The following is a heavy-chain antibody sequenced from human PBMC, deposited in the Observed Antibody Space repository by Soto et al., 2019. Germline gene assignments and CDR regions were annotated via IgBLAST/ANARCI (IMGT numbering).Heavy chain of an antibody. CDR2: ISGSGGST. D-gene: IGHD3-3*01. CDR3: AKFNFWSGYSPNYYYYGMDV. Sequence: PGGSLRLSCAASGFTFSSYAMSWVRQAPGKGLEWVSAISGSGGSTYYADSVKGRFTISRDNSKNTLYLQMNSLRAEDTAVYYCAKFNFWSGYSPNYYYYGMDVWGQGTTVTVSS. V-gene: IGHV3-23*01. CDR1: GFTFSSYA. J-gene: IGHJ6*02.